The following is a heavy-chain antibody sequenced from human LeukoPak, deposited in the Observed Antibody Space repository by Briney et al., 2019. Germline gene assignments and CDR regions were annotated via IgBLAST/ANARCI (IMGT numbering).Heavy chain of an antibody. CDR3: ARITMVRGVITEYYFDY. CDR1: GGSISSYY. J-gene: IGHJ4*02. D-gene: IGHD3-10*01. Sequence: SETLSLTCTVSGGSISSYYWSWIRQPPGKGLEWSGYIYYSGSTNYNPSLKSRVTISVDTSKNQFSLKLSSVTAADTAVYYCARITMVRGVITEYYFDYWGQGTLVTVSS. V-gene: IGHV4-59*01. CDR2: IYYSGST.